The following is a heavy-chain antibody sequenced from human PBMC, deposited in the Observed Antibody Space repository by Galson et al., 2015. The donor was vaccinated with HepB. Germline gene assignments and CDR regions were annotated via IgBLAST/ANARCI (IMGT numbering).Heavy chain of an antibody. CDR3: ASAPWYYYGSGSVYYFDY. CDR1: RIISSSYS. V-gene: IGHV3-48*01. CDR2: ISSSSTTI. Sequence: SLRLACAASRIISSSYSMNWVRQAPGKGLGWDSYISSSSTTIYYTDSVKVRFTISRDNAKNSLHLQMNSLRAEDTAVYYCASAPWYYYGSGSVYYFDYWGQGTLVTVSS. D-gene: IGHD3-10*01. J-gene: IGHJ4*02.